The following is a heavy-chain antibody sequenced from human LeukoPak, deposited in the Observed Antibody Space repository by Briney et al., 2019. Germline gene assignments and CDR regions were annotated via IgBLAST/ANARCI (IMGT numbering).Heavy chain of an antibody. Sequence: SETLSLTCTVSGGSISSYYWSWIRQPPGKGLEWIGYIYYSGSTNYNPSLKIRCTISLDTSKSQFSLRLSSVTAADTAVYYCAREGGYCSGDNCYGDWFDPWGQGTLVTVSS. CDR1: GGSISSYY. J-gene: IGHJ5*02. D-gene: IGHD2-15*01. CDR3: AREGGYCSGDNCYGDWFDP. CDR2: IYYSGST. V-gene: IGHV4-59*12.